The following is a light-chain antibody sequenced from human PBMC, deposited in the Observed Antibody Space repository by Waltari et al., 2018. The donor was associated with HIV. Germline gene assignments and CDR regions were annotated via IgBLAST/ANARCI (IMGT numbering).Light chain of an antibody. Sequence: EIVLTQSPLSLHVTPGAPASISCRSNQSLLHSNGNNYLDCYLQKPGQSPQCLIYLGTVRDSGVPVRCSGSESGTEFTLKSSRVEAEDVGVYLCMHPLEIPWTFGQGTKLEIK. CDR1: QSLLHSNGNNY. CDR3: MHPLEIPWT. J-gene: IGKJ1*01. V-gene: IGKV2-28*01. CDR2: LGT.